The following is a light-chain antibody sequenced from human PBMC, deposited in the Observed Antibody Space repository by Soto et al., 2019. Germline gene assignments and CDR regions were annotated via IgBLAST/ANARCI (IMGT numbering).Light chain of an antibody. V-gene: IGLV2-14*01. J-gene: IGLJ1*01. CDR1: SSDVGGYNY. CDR2: AVS. Sequence: HSALTQPASVSGSPGQSITISCTGTSSDVGGYNYVSWYQQHPGKAPKLMIYAVSNRPSGVSTRFSGSKAGNTASLTISGLKAEYEADYHCSSYTTSSTLLYVFGTGTKLTVL. CDR3: SSYTTSSTLLYV.